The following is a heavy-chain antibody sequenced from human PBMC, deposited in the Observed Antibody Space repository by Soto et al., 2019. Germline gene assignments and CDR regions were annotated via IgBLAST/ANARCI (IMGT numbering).Heavy chain of an antibody. CDR2: ISISISYI. V-gene: IGHV3-21*01. D-gene: IGHD6-13*01. Sequence: PGGSLRLSCAASGLTFSTHNMHWVRQAPGKGLEWVSSISISISYIFYADSVKGRFTIPRDNAKNSLFLQMNSLRAEDTAVYYCARTQAGSLNRKYFRHRGHGDVVTFS. CDR1: GLTFSTHN. J-gene: IGHJ1*01. CDR3: ARTQAGSLNRKYFRH.